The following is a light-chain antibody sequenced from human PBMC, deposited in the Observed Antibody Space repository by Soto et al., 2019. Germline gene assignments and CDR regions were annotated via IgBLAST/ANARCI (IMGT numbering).Light chain of an antibody. V-gene: IGLV2-8*01. CDR2: EVN. J-gene: IGLJ1*01. Sequence: QSVLTQPPSASGSPGQSVAISCTGTSSDVGGYNYVSWYQQHPGKAPKLMIYEVNKRPSGVPDRFSGSKSGNTASPTVSGLQAEDEADYYCSSYAGSSNVFXTGTKVTVL. CDR1: SSDVGGYNY. CDR3: SSYAGSSNV.